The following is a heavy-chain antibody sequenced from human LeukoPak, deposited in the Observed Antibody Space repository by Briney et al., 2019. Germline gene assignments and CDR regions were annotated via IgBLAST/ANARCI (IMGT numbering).Heavy chain of an antibody. CDR3: ARVRGIAVAGTASIYFDY. Sequence: GGSLRLSCAASGFTFSSYWMSWVRQAPGKGLEWVANIKEDGSEKYYVDSVKGRFTISRDNAKNSPYLQMNSLRAEDTAVYYCARVRGIAVAGTASIYFDYWGQGTLVTVSS. D-gene: IGHD6-19*01. CDR1: GFTFSSYW. J-gene: IGHJ4*02. V-gene: IGHV3-7*01. CDR2: IKEDGSEK.